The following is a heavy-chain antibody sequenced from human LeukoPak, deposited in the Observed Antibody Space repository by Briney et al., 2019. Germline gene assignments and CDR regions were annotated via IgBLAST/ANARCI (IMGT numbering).Heavy chain of an antibody. CDR3: ARGPGSGRSGWLVH. D-gene: IGHD1-26*01. Sequence: GGSLRLSCVASGFTSSDHYMDWVRQAPGKGLEWVGRTRNKANSYTTKYAASVEGRFTISRDNAKNTLYLQMSSLRTGDTAVYYCARGPGSGRSGWLVHWGQGTLVTVSS. CDR2: TRNKANSYTT. V-gene: IGHV3-72*01. CDR1: GFTSSDHY. J-gene: IGHJ5*02.